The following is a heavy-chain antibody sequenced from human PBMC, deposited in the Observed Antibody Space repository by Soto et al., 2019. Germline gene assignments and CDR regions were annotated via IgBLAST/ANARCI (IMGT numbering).Heavy chain of an antibody. D-gene: IGHD1-26*01. J-gene: IGHJ4*02. Sequence: GGSLRLSCAASGFTFDDYTMHWVRQAPGKGLEWVSLISWDGGSTYYADSVKGRFTISRDNSKNSLYLQMNSLRTEDTALYYCAKDISSGAGGFDYWGQGTLVTVSS. V-gene: IGHV3-43*01. CDR1: GFTFDDYT. CDR3: AKDISSGAGGFDY. CDR2: ISWDGGST.